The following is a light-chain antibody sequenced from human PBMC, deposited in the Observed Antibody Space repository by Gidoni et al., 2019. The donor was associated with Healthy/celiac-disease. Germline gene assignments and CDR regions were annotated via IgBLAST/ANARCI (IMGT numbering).Light chain of an antibody. CDR1: QSVSSN. V-gene: IGKV3-15*01. J-gene: IGKJ1*01. CDR2: GAS. Sequence: EIAMTQPPATLSVSPGERATLSCRASQSVSSNLAWYQQKPGQAPRLLIYGASTRATGIPARFSGSGSGTEFTLTISSLQSEDFAVYYCQQYNNWSPWTFGQGTKVEIK. CDR3: QQYNNWSPWT.